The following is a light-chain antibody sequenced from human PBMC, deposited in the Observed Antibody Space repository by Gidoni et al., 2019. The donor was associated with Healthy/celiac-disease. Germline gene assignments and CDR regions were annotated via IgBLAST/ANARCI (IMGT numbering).Light chain of an antibody. CDR2: AAS. CDR3: QQLNSYPPFT. Sequence: DIQSTQSPSFLSASVGDRVTIPSRDTQGISSYLAWYQQKPGQAPKLLIYAASTLQSGIPSRFSGSGSGTEFTLTISSLQPEDFATYYCQQLNSYPPFTFGPGTRVDIK. V-gene: IGKV1-9*01. J-gene: IGKJ3*01. CDR1: QGISSY.